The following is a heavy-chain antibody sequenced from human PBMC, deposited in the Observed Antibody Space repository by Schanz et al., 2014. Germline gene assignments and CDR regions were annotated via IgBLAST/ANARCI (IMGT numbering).Heavy chain of an antibody. J-gene: IGHJ4*02. V-gene: IGHV3-23*04. CDR3: AKYRGYYRVSGSYRELEY. Sequence: EVQLVESGGGLIQPGGSLRLSCLASGFAFSSYGMNWLRQAPGKGLEWVSVIGVDGTTTYYADSVKGRFTISRDNSKNTLYLQMNSLRPEDTAVYYCAKYRGYYRVSGSYRELEYWGQGTLVTDSS. CDR1: GFAFSSYG. CDR2: IGVDGTTT. D-gene: IGHD3-10*01.